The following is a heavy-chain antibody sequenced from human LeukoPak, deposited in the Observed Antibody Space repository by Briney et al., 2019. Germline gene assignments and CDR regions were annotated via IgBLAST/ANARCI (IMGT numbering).Heavy chain of an antibody. CDR3: AKDLRSGYYDSSGYYAY. J-gene: IGHJ4*02. D-gene: IGHD3-22*01. CDR1: GFTFSSYA. Sequence: GGSLRLSCAASGFTFSSYAMSWVRQAPGKGLEWVSAISGSGGSTYYADSVKGRFTISRDNSKNTLYLQMNSLRAEDTAVYYCAKDLRSGYYDSSGYYAYWGQGTLVTVSS. CDR2: ISGSGGST. V-gene: IGHV3-23*01.